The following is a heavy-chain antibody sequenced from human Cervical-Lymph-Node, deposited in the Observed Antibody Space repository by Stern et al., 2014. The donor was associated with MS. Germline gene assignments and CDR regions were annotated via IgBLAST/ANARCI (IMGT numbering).Heavy chain of an antibody. CDR1: GYTFTAYF. CDR3: ARDRGSYSDY. Sequence: DQLVESGAEVERPGASVKVSCKASGYTFTAYFLRWVRQAPGQGLEWMGGISPKTGSATYAQKFQDRVTMTRDTSINTGYMEVSSLRSDDTAVYYCARDRGSYSDYWGQGTLVAVSS. J-gene: IGHJ4*02. D-gene: IGHD1-26*01. V-gene: IGHV1-2*02. CDR2: ISPKTGSA.